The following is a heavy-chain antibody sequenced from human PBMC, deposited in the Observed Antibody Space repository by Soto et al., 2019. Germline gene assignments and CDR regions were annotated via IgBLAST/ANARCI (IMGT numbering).Heavy chain of an antibody. CDR1: GFTFSSYA. J-gene: IGHJ4*02. CDR2: ISGSGGST. CDR3: ASPFGGVKVY. V-gene: IGHV3-23*01. Sequence: PGGSLRLSCAASGFTFSSYAMSWVRQAPGKGLEWVSAISGSGGSTYYADSVKGRFTISRDNSKNTLYLQMNSLRAEDTGVYYCASPFGGVKVYWGQGTLLTVFS. D-gene: IGHD3-16*01.